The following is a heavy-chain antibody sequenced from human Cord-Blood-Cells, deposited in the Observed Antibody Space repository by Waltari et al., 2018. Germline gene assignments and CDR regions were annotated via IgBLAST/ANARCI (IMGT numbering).Heavy chain of an antibody. V-gene: IGHV3-21*01. Sequence: EVQLVESGGGLVKPGGSLRLSCAASGFTFSSYSMNWVRQAPGKGLELVSSISSSSSYIYYADSVKGRFTISRDNAKNSLYLQMNSLRAEDTAVYYCTKRPGMDVWGQGTTVTVS. CDR1: GFTFSSYS. CDR2: ISSSSSYI. CDR3: TKRPGMDV. J-gene: IGHJ6*02.